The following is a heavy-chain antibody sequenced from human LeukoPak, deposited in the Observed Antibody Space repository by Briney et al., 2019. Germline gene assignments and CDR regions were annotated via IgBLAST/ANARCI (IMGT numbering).Heavy chain of an antibody. D-gene: IGHD2-15*01. CDR3: ARRGGYCSGVSCLSWFDP. Sequence: SETLSLTCTVSGGTISSSSYYWGWIRQPPGKGLEYIGSIYYSGSTYYNPSLKSRVTISVDTSKNQFSLKLSSVTAADTAVYYCARRGGYCSGVSCLSWFDPWGQGTLVTVSS. CDR1: GGTISSSSYY. CDR2: IYYSGST. J-gene: IGHJ5*02. V-gene: IGHV4-39*01.